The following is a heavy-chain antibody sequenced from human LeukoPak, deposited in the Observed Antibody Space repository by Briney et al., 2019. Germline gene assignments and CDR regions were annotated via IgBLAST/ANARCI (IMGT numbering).Heavy chain of an antibody. CDR2: TSSSGNTI. Sequence: GGSLRLSCVTSGFTFSSYEMNWVRQAPGKGLEWVSYTSSSGNTIYHADSVKGRFTISRDNAEKSLYLQMSSLRAEDTAVYYCARDGRDSSGWYDPFDYWGQGTLVTVSS. V-gene: IGHV3-48*03. J-gene: IGHJ4*02. D-gene: IGHD6-19*01. CDR1: GFTFSSYE. CDR3: ARDGRDSSGWYDPFDY.